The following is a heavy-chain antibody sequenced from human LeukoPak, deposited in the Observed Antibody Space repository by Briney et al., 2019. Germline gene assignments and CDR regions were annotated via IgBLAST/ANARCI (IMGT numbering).Heavy chain of an antibody. CDR1: GFTFSSYA. Sequence: PGGSLRLSCAASGFTFSSYAIHWVRQAPGRGLEWVAVISYDGINKYYADSVKGRFTISRDNSKSTLSLQMSSLRAEDTAIYYCARSYCGGDCYSTFDYWGQGTLATVSS. CDR3: ARSYCGGDCYSTFDY. J-gene: IGHJ4*02. V-gene: IGHV3-30-3*01. CDR2: ISYDGINK. D-gene: IGHD2-21*02.